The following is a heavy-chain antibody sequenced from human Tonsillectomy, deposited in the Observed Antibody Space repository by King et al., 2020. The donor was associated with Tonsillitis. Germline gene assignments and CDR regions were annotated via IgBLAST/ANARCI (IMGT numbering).Heavy chain of an antibody. V-gene: IGHV3-30*02. CDR3: AKESGPTNPFDS. CDR1: EFTFSSHA. Sequence: VQLVESGGGVVQPGGSLRLSCASSEFTFSSHAMHWVRQAPGEGLEWIAFIHYDERTKFYADSVEGRFTIARDNSQNTLYLQMSSLRPEDTAVYYCAKESGPTNPFDSWGQGTQVTVSS. D-gene: IGHD1-14*01. CDR2: IHYDERTK. J-gene: IGHJ4*02.